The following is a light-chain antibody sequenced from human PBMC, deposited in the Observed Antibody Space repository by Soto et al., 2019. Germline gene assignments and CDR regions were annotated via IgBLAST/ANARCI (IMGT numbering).Light chain of an antibody. CDR1: QTISKF. J-gene: IGKJ4*01. V-gene: IGKV1-9*01. CDR3: QLINSF. CDR2: AAS. Sequence: DIHLTQSPSLLSASVGDRVTITCRASQTISKFLSWYQQKPGKAPKLLIYAASTLQDGVPSRFSGSGSGTEFTLTISSLQPEDFATYYCQLINSFFGGGTRVEI.